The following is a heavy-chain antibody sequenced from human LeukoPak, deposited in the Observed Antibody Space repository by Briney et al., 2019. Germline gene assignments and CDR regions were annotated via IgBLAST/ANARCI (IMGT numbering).Heavy chain of an antibody. CDR2: IKQDGSEK. CDR1: GFTFSSYW. V-gene: IGHV3-7*01. Sequence: AGGSLRLSCAASGFTFSSYWMSWVRQAPGKGLEWVANIKQDGSEKYYADSVKGRFTISRDNAKNSLYLQMNSLRAEDTAVYYCARTPYYYDSSGYPGVGFFDYWGQGTLVTVSS. D-gene: IGHD3-22*01. J-gene: IGHJ4*02. CDR3: ARTPYYYDSSGYPGVGFFDY.